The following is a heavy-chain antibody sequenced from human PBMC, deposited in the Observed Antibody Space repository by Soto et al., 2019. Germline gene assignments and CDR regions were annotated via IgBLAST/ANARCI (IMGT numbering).Heavy chain of an antibody. D-gene: IGHD3-10*01. V-gene: IGHV3-33*01. CDR1: GFTFSSYG. Sequence: GGSLRLSCAASGFTFSSYGMHWVRQAPGKGLEWVAVIWYDGSNKYYADSVKGRFTISRDNSKNTLYLQMNSLRAEDTAVYYCARDTLWFGELLYTYYYYYGMDVWGQGTTVTVSS. CDR2: IWYDGSNK. CDR3: ARDTLWFGELLYTYYYYYGMDV. J-gene: IGHJ6*02.